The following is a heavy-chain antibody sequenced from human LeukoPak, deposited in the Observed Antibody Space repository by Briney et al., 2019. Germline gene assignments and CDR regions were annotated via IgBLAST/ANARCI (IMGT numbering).Heavy chain of an antibody. CDR2: INAGNGNT. Sequence: GASVKVSCKASGYTFTTYAMHWVRQAPGQRLEWMGWINAGNGNTQYSQEFQGRVTMTRDTSASTAYMEVRSLRSDDTAVYYCARGDCSGSICYSPMDVWGTGTTVTVSS. CDR3: ARGDCSGSICYSPMDV. CDR1: GYTFTTYA. J-gene: IGHJ6*03. V-gene: IGHV1-3*01. D-gene: IGHD2-21*01.